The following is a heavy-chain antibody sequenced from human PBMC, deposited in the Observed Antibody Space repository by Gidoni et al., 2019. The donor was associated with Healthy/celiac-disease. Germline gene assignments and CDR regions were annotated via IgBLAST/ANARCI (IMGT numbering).Heavy chain of an antibody. CDR3: TSSHYYDSSDLVY. J-gene: IGHJ4*02. D-gene: IGHD3-22*01. Sequence: EVQLVESGGGLVKPGGSLRLSCEAAGFTLSNSWMSWVRQAPGRGLGWVGRIKSKADGGTTDYAAPVKGRFTISRDDSKNSLYLQMISLTTEDTAVYYCTSSHYYDSSDLVYWGQGTLVTVSS. CDR1: GFTLSNSW. CDR2: IKSKADGGTT. V-gene: IGHV3-15*01.